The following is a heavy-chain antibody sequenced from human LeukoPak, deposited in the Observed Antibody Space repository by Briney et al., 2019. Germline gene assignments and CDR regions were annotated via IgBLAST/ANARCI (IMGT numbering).Heavy chain of an antibody. CDR1: GYTFTSYG. V-gene: IGHV1-18*04. CDR3: ARDLDTLLWFGELLIAAFDY. J-gene: IGHJ4*02. Sequence: ASVKVSCKASGYTFTSYGISGVRQAPGQGLEWMGGMSAYNGKTNYAQKLQGRVTMTTDTSTSTAYMELRSLRSDDTAVYYCARDLDTLLWFGELLIAAFDYWGQGTLVTVSS. CDR2: MSAYNGKT. D-gene: IGHD3-10*01.